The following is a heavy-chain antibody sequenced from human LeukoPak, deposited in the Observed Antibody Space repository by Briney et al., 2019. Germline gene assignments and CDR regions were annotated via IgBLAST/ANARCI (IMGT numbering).Heavy chain of an antibody. CDR2: ISGSGGST. J-gene: IGHJ4*02. CDR3: AKDLVAGDRFDY. Sequence: GGSLRLSCAASGFTFSSYAMSWVRQVPGKGLEWVSAISGSGGSTYYADSVKGRFTISRDNSKNTLYLQMNSLRAEDTAVYYCAKDLVAGDRFDYWGQGTLVTVSS. V-gene: IGHV3-23*01. D-gene: IGHD2-15*01. CDR1: GFTFSSYA.